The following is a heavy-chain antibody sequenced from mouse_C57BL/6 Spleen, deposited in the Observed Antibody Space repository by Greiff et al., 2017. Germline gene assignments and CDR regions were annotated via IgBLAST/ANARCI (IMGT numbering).Heavy chain of an antibody. CDR2: INPNYGTT. J-gene: IGHJ4*01. D-gene: IGHD2-4*01. CDR3: ARIYYDYDVYAMDY. CDR1: GYSFTDYN. Sequence: EVQGVESGPELVKPGASVKISCKASGYSFTDYNMNWVKQSNGKSLEWIGVINPNYGTTSYNQKFKGKATLTVDQSSSTAYMQLNSLTSEDSAVYYCARIYYDYDVYAMDYWGQGTSVTVSS. V-gene: IGHV1-39*01.